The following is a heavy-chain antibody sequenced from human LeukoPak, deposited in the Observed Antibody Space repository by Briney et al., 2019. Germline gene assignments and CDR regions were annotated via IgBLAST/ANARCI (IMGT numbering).Heavy chain of an antibody. D-gene: IGHD6-6*01. V-gene: IGHV1-69*05. CDR2: IIPIFGTA. J-gene: IGHJ5*02. CDR1: GGTFSSYA. Sequence: GASVKVSCKASGGTFSSYAISWVRQAPGQGLEWMGRIIPIFGTANYAQEFQGRVTITTDESTSTAYMELSSLRSEDTAVYYCARVVAARPYNWFDPWGQGTLVTVSS. CDR3: ARVVAARPYNWFDP.